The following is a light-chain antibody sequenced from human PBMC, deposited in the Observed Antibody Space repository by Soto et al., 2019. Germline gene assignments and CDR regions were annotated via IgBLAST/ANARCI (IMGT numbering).Light chain of an antibody. J-gene: IGLJ2*01. CDR2: EVN. CDR3: SSYAGSNIVI. V-gene: IGLV2-8*01. CDR1: SSNVGKNF. Sequence: QSVLTQPPSVSAAPGQKVSISCSGSSSNVGKNFVSWYQHHPGKAPKLMIYEVNKRPSGVPDRFSGSKSGNTASLTVSGLQAEDEADYYCSSYAGSNIVIFGGGTKLTVL.